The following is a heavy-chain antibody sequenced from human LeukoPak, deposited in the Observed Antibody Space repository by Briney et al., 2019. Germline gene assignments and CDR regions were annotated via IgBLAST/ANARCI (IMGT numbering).Heavy chain of an antibody. J-gene: IGHJ4*02. CDR3: ARDTHTIMGARPFDY. CDR2: IYTSGST. D-gene: IGHD1-26*01. Sequence: PSETLSLTCTVSGGSISSYYWSWIRQPAGKGLEWIGRIYTSGSTNYNPSLKSRVTMSVDTSKNQSSLKLSSVTAADTAVYYCARDTHTIMGARPFDYWGQGTLVTVSS. V-gene: IGHV4-4*07. CDR1: GGSISSYY.